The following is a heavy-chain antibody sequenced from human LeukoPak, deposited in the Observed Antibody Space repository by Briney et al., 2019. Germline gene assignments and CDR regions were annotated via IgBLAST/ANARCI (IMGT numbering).Heavy chain of an antibody. CDR2: ISSSSSYI. CDR3: AKDFPYSRAFDY. CDR1: GFTFSSYS. D-gene: IGHD1-14*01. J-gene: IGHJ4*02. Sequence: GGSLRLSCAASGFTFSSYSMNWVRQAPGKGLEWVSSISSSSSYIYYADSVKGRFTISRDNAKNSLYLRMNSLRAEDTAAYYCAKDFPYSRAFDYWGQGTLVTVSS. V-gene: IGHV3-21*01.